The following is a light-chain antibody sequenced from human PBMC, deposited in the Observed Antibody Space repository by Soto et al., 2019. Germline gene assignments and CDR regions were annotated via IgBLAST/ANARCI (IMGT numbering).Light chain of an antibody. CDR1: QSVSSN. V-gene: IGKV3-15*01. Sequence: EIVMTQSPATLSVSPGERATLSCRASQSVSSNLAWYQQKPGQAPRLLIYGASTRATGIPARFSGSGSGTEFTLTISSLQSEDVAVYYCQQYNHWPRLTFGGGTKVEIK. J-gene: IGKJ4*01. CDR2: GAS. CDR3: QQYNHWPRLT.